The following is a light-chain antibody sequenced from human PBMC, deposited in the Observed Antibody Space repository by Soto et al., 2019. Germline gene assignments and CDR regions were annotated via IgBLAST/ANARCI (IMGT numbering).Light chain of an antibody. Sequence: DIQMTQSPSTLSASVGDRVTITSRASQSISSWLAWYQQKPGKAPKLLMYKASSLESGVPSRFSGSGSGTEFTLTISSLQPDDFATYYCQQYNSYSRTFGQGTKV. CDR3: QQYNSYSRT. CDR1: QSISSW. CDR2: KAS. J-gene: IGKJ1*01. V-gene: IGKV1-5*03.